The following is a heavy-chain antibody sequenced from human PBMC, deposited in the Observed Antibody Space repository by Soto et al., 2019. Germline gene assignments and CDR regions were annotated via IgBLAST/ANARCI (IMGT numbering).Heavy chain of an antibody. CDR1: AFAVSSRY. CDR3: VQTTGWPGFDF. Sequence: EVQLVESGGGLIQPGGSLRLSCAACAFAVSSRYKTWVRQAPGKGLEWVSVIYGGGTTYYADSVKGRFTISRDTSKNTLYLQMNSLRAEDTAVYYCVQTTGWPGFDFWGQGTLVTVSS. CDR2: IYGGGTT. J-gene: IGHJ4*02. V-gene: IGHV3-53*01. D-gene: IGHD6-19*01.